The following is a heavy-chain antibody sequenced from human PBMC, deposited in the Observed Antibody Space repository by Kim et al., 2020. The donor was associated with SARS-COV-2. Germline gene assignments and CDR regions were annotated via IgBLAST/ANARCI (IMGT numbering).Heavy chain of an antibody. Sequence: GGSLRLSCAASGFTFSSYAMSWVRQAPGKGLEWVSAISGSGGSTYYADSVKGRFTISRDNSKNTLYLQMNSLRAEDTAVYYCAKDREAYCGGDCYSRLDPWGQGTLVTVSS. CDR3: AKDREAYCGGDCYSRLDP. CDR1: GFTFSSYA. V-gene: IGHV3-23*01. D-gene: IGHD2-21*02. J-gene: IGHJ5*02. CDR2: ISGSGGST.